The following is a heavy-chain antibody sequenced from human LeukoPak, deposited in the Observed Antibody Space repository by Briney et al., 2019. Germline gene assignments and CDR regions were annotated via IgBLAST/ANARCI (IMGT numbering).Heavy chain of an antibody. J-gene: IGHJ4*02. CDR2: ISYDGSNT. CDR1: GFTFRGYA. CDR3: ARDYGGYSDY. D-gene: IGHD4-23*01. Sequence: PGRSLRLSCAASGFTFRGYAMHWVRQAPGKGLEWVSFISYDGSNTYYADSVKGRFTVSRDNSENTVCLQMNSLRVEDTAVYYCARDYGGYSDYWGQGTLVTVSS. V-gene: IGHV3-30*01.